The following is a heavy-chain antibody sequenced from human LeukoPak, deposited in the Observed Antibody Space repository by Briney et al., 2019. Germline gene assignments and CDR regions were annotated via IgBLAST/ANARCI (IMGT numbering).Heavy chain of an antibody. CDR1: GGSFSGYY. J-gene: IGHJ6*03. CDR2: INHSGST. V-gene: IGHV4-34*01. D-gene: IGHD3-3*01. Sequence: PSETLSLTCAVYGGSFSGYYWSWIRQPPGKGLEWIGEINHSGSTNYNPSLKSRVTISVDTSKNQFSLKLSPVTAADTAVYYCARVQYYDFWSGMRTLYYYMDVWGKGTTVTVSS. CDR3: ARVQYYDFWSGMRTLYYYMDV.